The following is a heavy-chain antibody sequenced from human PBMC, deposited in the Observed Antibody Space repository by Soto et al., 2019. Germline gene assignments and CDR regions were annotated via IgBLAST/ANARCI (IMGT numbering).Heavy chain of an antibody. CDR2: MSHSGSA. CDR1: GGSISSNNW. J-gene: IGHJ5*02. CDR3: ARVPPHTAWYNWIDT. V-gene: IGHV4-4*02. Sequence: QVQLQESGPGLVKPSGTLSLTCAVSGGSISSNNWWTWVRQPPGKGLEWIGEMSHSGSANYNPSLNSRVTMSVDKSKNQFSLNLSSVTAADSAVYYCARVPPHTAWYNWIDTWGQGTQVTVSS. D-gene: IGHD2-2*02.